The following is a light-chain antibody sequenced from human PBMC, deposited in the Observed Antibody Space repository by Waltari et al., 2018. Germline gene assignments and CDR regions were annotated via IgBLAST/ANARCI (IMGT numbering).Light chain of an antibody. J-gene: IGKJ2*01. CDR1: QSITKKY. Sequence: VLTQSPGTLSMSPGERATLSCRASQSITKKYFAWYQQKPGQAPRLLIYGASSRAAGVPDGFSGSGSGTDFTLTISRLEPEDFAVYYCQQYGSSVMYTFGQGTKLEIK. CDR3: QQYGSSVMYT. V-gene: IGKV3-20*01. CDR2: GAS.